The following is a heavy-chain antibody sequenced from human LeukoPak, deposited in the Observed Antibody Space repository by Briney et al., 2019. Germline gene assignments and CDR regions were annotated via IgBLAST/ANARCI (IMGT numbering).Heavy chain of an antibody. D-gene: IGHD2-21*02. V-gene: IGHV1-69-2*01. CDR1: GYTFTDYY. CDR2: VDPEEGER. Sequence: GATVKISCKVSGYTFTDYYMNWVQQAPGKGLEWMGLVDPEEGERIYAEKFQGRVTITADTSTDTAYMELSSLRSEDTAVYYCATDRRSIVVVTGGDAFDIWGQGTMVTVSS. CDR3: ATDRRSIVVVTGGDAFDI. J-gene: IGHJ3*02.